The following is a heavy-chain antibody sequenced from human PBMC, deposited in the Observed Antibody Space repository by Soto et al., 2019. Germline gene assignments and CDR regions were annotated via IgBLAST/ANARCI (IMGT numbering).Heavy chain of an antibody. Sequence: QVQLMQSGAEVKKPGASVKVSCKASGDTFTDYYIHWVRQAPGQGLEWMGTVNPSGGHTTYAQHFLGRVPMPRDTSTSTPYLELTSLTSADTAIYYCARGGHVVVVTAAFDYWGQGTLVTVSS. D-gene: IGHD2-21*02. CDR3: ARGGHVVVVTAAFDY. CDR2: VNPSGGHT. V-gene: IGHV1-46*01. CDR1: GDTFTDYY. J-gene: IGHJ4*02.